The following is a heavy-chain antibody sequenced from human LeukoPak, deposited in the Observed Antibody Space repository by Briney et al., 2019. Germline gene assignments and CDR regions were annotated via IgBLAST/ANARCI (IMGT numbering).Heavy chain of an antibody. CDR2: INHSGST. D-gene: IGHD3-22*01. V-gene: IGHV4-34*01. J-gene: IGHJ4*02. Sequence: SETLSLTCAVYGGSFSGYYWSWIRQPPGKGLEWIGEINHSGSTNYNPSLKSRVTISVDTSKNQFPLKLSSVTAADTAVYYCARDSHYYYDSSGYYLTLPFDYWGQGTLVTVSS. CDR1: GGSFSGYY. CDR3: ARDSHYYYDSSGYYLTLPFDY.